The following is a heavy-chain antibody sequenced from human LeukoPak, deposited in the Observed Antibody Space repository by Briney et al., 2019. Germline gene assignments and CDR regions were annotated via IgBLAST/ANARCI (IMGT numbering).Heavy chain of an antibody. CDR2: IYSGGST. J-gene: IGHJ4*02. D-gene: IGHD5-18*01. V-gene: IGHV3-66*02. Sequence: PGGSLRLSCAASGFTVSSDYMSWVRQAPGKGLEWVSVIYSGGSTYYADSVKGRFTISRDNSKNTLYLQMNSLRAEDTAVYYCARENTAMVAFDYWGQGTLVTVSS. CDR3: ARENTAMVAFDY. CDR1: GFTVSSDY.